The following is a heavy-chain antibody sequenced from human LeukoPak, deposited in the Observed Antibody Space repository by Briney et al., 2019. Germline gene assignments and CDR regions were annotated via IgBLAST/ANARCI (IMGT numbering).Heavy chain of an antibody. Sequence: PGGSLRLSCAASGFTLSSYGMHWVRQAPGKGLEWVAIISNDGSDKKYADSVKGRFTISRDNSKNTLYLQMSGLRAEDTALYYCAEGCSRGSSCYIIDCWGQGTLVTVSS. V-gene: IGHV3-30*18. CDR1: GFTLSSYG. CDR3: AEGCSRGSSCYIIDC. CDR2: ISNDGSDK. D-gene: IGHD2-15*01. J-gene: IGHJ4*02.